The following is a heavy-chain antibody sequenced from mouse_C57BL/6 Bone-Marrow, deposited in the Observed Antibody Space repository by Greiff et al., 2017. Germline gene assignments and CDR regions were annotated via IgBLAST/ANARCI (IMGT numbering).Heavy chain of an antibody. CDR3: ARHYGSSDWYVDV. J-gene: IGHJ1*03. D-gene: IGHD1-1*01. CDR2: INPSSGYT. CDR1: GYTFTSYT. V-gene: IGHV1-4*01. Sequence: VQLQQSGAELARPGASVKMSCKASGYTFTSYTMHWVKQRPGQGLEWIGYINPSSGYTKYNQKFKDKATLTADNSSSTAYMQLSSLTSEDSAVYYCARHYGSSDWYVDVWGTGTTVTVSS.